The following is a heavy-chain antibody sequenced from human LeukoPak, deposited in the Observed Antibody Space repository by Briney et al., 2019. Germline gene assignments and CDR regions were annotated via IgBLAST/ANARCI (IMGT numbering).Heavy chain of an antibody. CDR1: GGSISSGSYY. CDR3: ARLRVRRTGAFDI. J-gene: IGHJ3*02. Sequence: PSETLSLTCTVSGGSISSGSYYWSWIRQPAGKGQEWIGRIYTSGSTNYNPSLKSRVTISVDTSKNQFSLKLSSVTAADTAVYYCARLRVRRTGAFDIWGQGTMVTVSS. CDR2: IYTSGST. V-gene: IGHV4-61*02. D-gene: IGHD4/OR15-4a*01.